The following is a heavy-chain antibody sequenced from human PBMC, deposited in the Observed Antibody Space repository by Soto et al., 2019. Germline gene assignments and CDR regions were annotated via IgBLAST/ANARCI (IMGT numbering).Heavy chain of an antibody. CDR3: ARWVVAASNWFDP. V-gene: IGHV5-51*01. CDR2: IYPGDSDT. CDR1: GYSFTSYW. J-gene: IGHJ5*02. D-gene: IGHD2-15*01. Sequence: GESLKISCKGSGYSFTSYWIGWVRQMPGKGLEWMGIIYPGDSDTRYSPSFQGLVTISADKSISTAYLQWSSLKASDTAMYYCARWVVAASNWFDPWGQGTLVTVSS.